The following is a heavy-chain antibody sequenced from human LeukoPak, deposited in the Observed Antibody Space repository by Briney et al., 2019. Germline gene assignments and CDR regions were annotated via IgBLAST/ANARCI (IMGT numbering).Heavy chain of an antibody. Sequence: SETLSLTCTVSGGSISSYYWSWIRQPPGKGLEWIGYIYYSGSTNHNPSLKSRVTISVDTSKNQFSLKLSSVTAADTAVYYCARGVDIVATYLDYWGQGTLVTVSS. CDR2: IYYSGST. V-gene: IGHV4-59*01. CDR3: ARGVDIVATYLDY. CDR1: GGSISSYY. J-gene: IGHJ4*02. D-gene: IGHD5-12*01.